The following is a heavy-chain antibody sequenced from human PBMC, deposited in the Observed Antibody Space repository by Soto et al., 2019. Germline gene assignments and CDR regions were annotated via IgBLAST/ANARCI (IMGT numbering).Heavy chain of an antibody. CDR1: GYTFTSYD. V-gene: IGHV1-8*01. D-gene: IGHD3-3*01. CDR3: ARAQPLPYYDFWSGYFVRYYYYMDV. J-gene: IGHJ6*03. Sequence: ASVKVSCKASGYTFTSYDINWVRQATGQGLEWMGWMNPNSGNTGYAQKFQGRVTMTRNTSISTAYMELSSLRSEDTAVYYCARAQPLPYYDFWSGYFVRYYYYMDVWGKGTTVTVSS. CDR2: MNPNSGNT.